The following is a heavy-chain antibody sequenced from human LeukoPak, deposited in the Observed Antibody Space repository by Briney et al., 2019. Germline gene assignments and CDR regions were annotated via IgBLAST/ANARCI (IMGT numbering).Heavy chain of an antibody. J-gene: IGHJ4*02. CDR3: ARDYDPDY. Sequence: TGGSLRLSCAASGFTFSSYGMHWVRQAPGKGLEWVAFIRYDGSNKYYADSVKGRFTISRDNAKNTLYLQMNSLRAEDTAVYYCARDYDPDYWGQGTLVTVSS. D-gene: IGHD5-12*01. CDR2: IRYDGSNK. V-gene: IGHV3-30*02. CDR1: GFTFSSYG.